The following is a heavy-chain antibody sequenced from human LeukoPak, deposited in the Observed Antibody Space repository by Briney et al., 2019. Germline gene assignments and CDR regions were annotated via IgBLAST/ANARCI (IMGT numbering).Heavy chain of an antibody. Sequence: TSETLSLTCIVSGSGYSISGGFYWGWIRQPPGKGLEWIGSIYHSGSTYYNPSLKSRATISVDTSKNQFSLKLKFVTAADTAVYYCAGQFDSSGSYFYWGQGTLVTVSS. CDR3: AGQFDSSGSYFY. V-gene: IGHV4-38-2*02. J-gene: IGHJ4*02. D-gene: IGHD3-22*01. CDR1: GSGYSISGGFY. CDR2: IYHSGST.